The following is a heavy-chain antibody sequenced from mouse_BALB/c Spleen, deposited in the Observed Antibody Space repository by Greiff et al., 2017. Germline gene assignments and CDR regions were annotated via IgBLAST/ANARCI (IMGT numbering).Heavy chain of an antibody. J-gene: IGHJ1*01. CDR3: ARYYGHDWYFDV. V-gene: IGHV7-3*02. D-gene: IGHD1-1*01. CDR2: IRNKANGYTT. CDR1: GFTFTDYY. Sequence: EVKLMESGGGLVQPGGSLRLSCATSGFTFTDYYMSWVRQPPGKALEWLGFIRNKANGYTTEYSASVKGRFTISRDNSQSILYLQMNTLRAEDSATYYCARYYGHDWYFDVWGAGTTVTVSS.